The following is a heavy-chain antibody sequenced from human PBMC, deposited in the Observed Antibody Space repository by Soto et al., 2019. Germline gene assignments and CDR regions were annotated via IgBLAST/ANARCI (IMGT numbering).Heavy chain of an antibody. J-gene: IGHJ4*02. CDR1: GFTFITNA. V-gene: IGHV3-30*01. CDR3: VASVLSFDY. D-gene: IGHD3-16*02. CDR2: ISYDGTNE. Sequence: LRLSCAASGFTFITNAMHWVRQAPGKGLEWVAVISYDGTNERYEDSVKGRFTISRDNSRNTLSLQMNSLRPEDTAVYYCVASVLSFDYWGQGTLVTVSS.